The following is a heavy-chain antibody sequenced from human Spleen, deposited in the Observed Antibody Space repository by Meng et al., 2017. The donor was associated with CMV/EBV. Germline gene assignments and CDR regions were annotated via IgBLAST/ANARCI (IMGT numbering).Heavy chain of an antibody. CDR3: ARDIDRGSSWSRFDP. Sequence: GSMRLSCTVPSSSISSYYWSWIRQPPGKGLEWIGYIYYSGSTSYNPSLKSRVTISVDTSKNQFSLKLSSVTAADTAVYYCARDIDRGSSWSRFDPWGQGTLVTVSS. CDR1: SSSISSYY. V-gene: IGHV4-59*01. D-gene: IGHD6-13*01. J-gene: IGHJ5*02. CDR2: IYYSGST.